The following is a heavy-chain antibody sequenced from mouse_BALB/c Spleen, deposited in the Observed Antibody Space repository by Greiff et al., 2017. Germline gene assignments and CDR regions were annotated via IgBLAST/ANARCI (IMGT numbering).Heavy chain of an antibody. CDR3: ARRGDYSFAY. D-gene: IGHD2-4*01. Sequence: EVQRVESGGGLVQPGGSLKLSCAASGFTFSSYTMSWVRQTPEKRLEWVAYISNGGGSTYYPDTVKGRFTISRDNAKNTLYLQMSSLKSEDTAMYYCARRGDYSFAYWGQGTLVTVSA. CDR2: ISNGGGST. CDR1: GFTFSSYT. J-gene: IGHJ3*01. V-gene: IGHV5-12-2*01.